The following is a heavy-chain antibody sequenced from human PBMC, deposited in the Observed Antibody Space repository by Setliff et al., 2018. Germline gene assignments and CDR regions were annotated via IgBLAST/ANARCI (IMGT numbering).Heavy chain of an antibody. D-gene: IGHD2-2*01. V-gene: IGHV3-49*04. Sequence: SLSCTASGLTFGDYAMGWVRQAPGKGLEWVGYIRSKAYGETTEYAASVEDRFTISRDDPKNTAYLQMNSLKTDDTGVYYCTTYCDSTTCALDYWGQGILVTVSS. CDR3: TTYCDSTTCALDY. CDR2: IRSKAYGETT. CDR1: GLTFGDYA. J-gene: IGHJ4*02.